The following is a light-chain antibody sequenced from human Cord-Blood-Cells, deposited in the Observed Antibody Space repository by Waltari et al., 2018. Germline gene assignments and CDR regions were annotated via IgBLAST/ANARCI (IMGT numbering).Light chain of an antibody. CDR3: QQYCSSPYS. V-gene: IGKV3-20*01. J-gene: IGKJ2*03. CDR2: GAS. CDR1: QSVISSY. Sequence: EIVLTQSPGPLSVSPGERVTLSCRASQSVISSYLAWYQQKPGQAPRLHIYGASIRATCIPDRFSGIGSGTDFTLTISRLEHEDFAVYYCQQYCSSPYSFGQGTKLEIK.